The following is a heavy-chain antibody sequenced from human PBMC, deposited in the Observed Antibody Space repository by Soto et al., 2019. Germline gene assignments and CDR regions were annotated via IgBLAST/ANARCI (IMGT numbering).Heavy chain of an antibody. Sequence: SETLSLTCAVYGGSFSGYYWSWIRQPPGKGLEWIGEINHSGSTNYNPSLKSRVTISVDTSKNQFSLKLSSVTAADTAVYYCARRPQYYDFWSGYGFDYYYYGMDVWGQGTTVTVSS. J-gene: IGHJ6*02. CDR3: ARRPQYYDFWSGYGFDYYYYGMDV. CDR1: GGSFSGYY. D-gene: IGHD3-3*01. V-gene: IGHV4-34*01. CDR2: INHSGST.